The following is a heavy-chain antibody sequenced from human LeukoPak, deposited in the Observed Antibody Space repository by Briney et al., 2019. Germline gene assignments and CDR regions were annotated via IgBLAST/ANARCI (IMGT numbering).Heavy chain of an antibody. V-gene: IGHV3-30-3*02. CDR3: AKTFYSGSGSELPHH. CDR1: GGTFSSYA. CDR2: ISYDGSNK. Sequence: SCKASGGTFSSYAMHWVRQAPGKGLEWVAVISYDGSNKYYADSVKGRFTISRDNSENTVYLQMTSLRVEDTAEYYCAKTFYSGSGSELPHHWGQGTLVTVSS. J-gene: IGHJ1*01. D-gene: IGHD3-10*01.